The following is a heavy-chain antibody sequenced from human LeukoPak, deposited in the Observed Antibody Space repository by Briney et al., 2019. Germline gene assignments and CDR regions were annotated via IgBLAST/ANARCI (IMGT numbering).Heavy chain of an antibody. J-gene: IGHJ5*02. V-gene: IGHV1-2*02. CDR3: ASEASPDSGYDTRFDP. D-gene: IGHD5-12*01. CDR1: GYTFTGYY. Sequence: ASVKVSCKASGYTFTGYYMHWVRQAPGQGLEWMGWINPNSGGTNYAQKFQGRVTMTRDTSISTAYMELSRLRSDDRAVYYCASEASPDSGYDTRFDPWGQGTLVTVSS. CDR2: INPNSGGT.